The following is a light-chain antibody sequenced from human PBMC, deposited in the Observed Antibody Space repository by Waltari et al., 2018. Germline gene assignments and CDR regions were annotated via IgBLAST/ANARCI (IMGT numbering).Light chain of an antibody. CDR2: EVS. CDR1: SSDVGGYNY. Sequence: QSALTQPPSASGSPGQSVTISCTGTSSDVGGYNYVSWYQQHPGKAPKLMIYEVSKRPSGVPARFSGSKSGNTASLTVSGRQAEDEADYYCSSYAGSIWVFGGGTKLTVL. V-gene: IGLV2-8*01. CDR3: SSYAGSIWV. J-gene: IGLJ3*02.